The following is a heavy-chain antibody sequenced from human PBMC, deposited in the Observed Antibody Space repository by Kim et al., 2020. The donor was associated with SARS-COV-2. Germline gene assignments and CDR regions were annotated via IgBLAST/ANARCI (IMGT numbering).Heavy chain of an antibody. V-gene: IGHV3-23*01. CDR3: AGLTSGSYFSYLDS. CDR2: IGGTNNNI. CDR1: GLTTTTSA. J-gene: IGHJ5*02. Sequence: GGSLRLSCVVSGLTTTTSALTWVRQAPGKGLQWVSSIGGTNNNIDYTDSVKGRFTISRDNNKKTLFLQMTNMRADDTAIYYCAGLTSGSYFSYLDSWGQGTLVTVAS. D-gene: IGHD3-10*01.